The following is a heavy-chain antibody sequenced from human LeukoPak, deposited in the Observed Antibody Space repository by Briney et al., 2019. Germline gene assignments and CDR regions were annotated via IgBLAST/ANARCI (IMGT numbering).Heavy chain of an antibody. CDR2: IYYSGST. CDR1: GGSISSGGYY. V-gene: IGHV4-31*03. Sequence: SETLSLTCTVSGGSISSGGYYWSWIRQHPGKGLEWIGYIYYSGSTYYNPSPKSRVTISVDTSKNQFSLKLSSVTAADTAVYYCARDSYYGSGSPYYYGMDVWGQGTTVTVSS. D-gene: IGHD3-10*01. CDR3: ARDSYYGSGSPYYYGMDV. J-gene: IGHJ6*02.